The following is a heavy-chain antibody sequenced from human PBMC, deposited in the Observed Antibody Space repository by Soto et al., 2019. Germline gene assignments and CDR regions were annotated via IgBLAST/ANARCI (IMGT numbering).Heavy chain of an antibody. V-gene: IGHV4-34*01. CDR2: INHSGST. CDR1: GGSFSAYY. CDR3: ARESGSSWYYYGMDV. D-gene: IGHD6-13*01. Sequence: SETLSLTCAVYGGSFSAYYWGWIRQPPGKGLEWIGEINHSGSTNYNPSLKSRVTISLDTSKNQFSLKLSSVTAADTAVYYCARESGSSWYYYGMDVWGQGTTVTVSS. J-gene: IGHJ6*02.